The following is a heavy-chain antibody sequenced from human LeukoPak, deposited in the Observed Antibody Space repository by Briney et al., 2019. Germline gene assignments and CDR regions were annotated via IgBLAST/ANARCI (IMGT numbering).Heavy chain of an antibody. J-gene: IGHJ4*02. V-gene: IGHV4-34*01. D-gene: IGHD6-19*01. Sequence: SETLSLTCAVYGGSFSGYYWSWIRQPPGKGLEWIGEINHSGSTNYNPSLKSRVTISVPTSKNQLSLKLSSVTAADDAVYYCARILRAVAGTFLDYWGQGTLVTVSS. CDR1: GGSFSGYY. CDR2: INHSGST. CDR3: ARILRAVAGTFLDY.